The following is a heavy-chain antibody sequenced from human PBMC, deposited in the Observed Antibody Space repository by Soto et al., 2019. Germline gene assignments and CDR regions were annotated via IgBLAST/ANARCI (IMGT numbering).Heavy chain of an antibody. CDR1: GGSFSGYY. D-gene: IGHD2-15*01. Sequence: SETLSLTYAVYGGSFSGYYWSWIRQPPGKGLEWIGEINHSGSTNYNPSLKSRVTISVDTSKNQFSLKLSSVTAADTAVYYCARGRVAVVVVAVYYYGMGVWGQGTTVTVSS. V-gene: IGHV4-34*01. J-gene: IGHJ6*02. CDR2: INHSGST. CDR3: ARGRVAVVVVAVYYYGMGV.